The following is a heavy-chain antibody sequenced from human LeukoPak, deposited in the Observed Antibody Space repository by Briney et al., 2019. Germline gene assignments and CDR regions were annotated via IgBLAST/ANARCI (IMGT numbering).Heavy chain of an antibody. D-gene: IGHD2-15*01. V-gene: IGHV1-2*02. Sequence: ASVKVSCKASGYTFTGYYMHWVRQAPGQGLEWMGWINPNSGGTNYAQKFQGRVTMTRDTSISTAYMELSRLRSDDTAVYYCARVRCGSGGSCYSDFDYWGQGTLVTVSS. J-gene: IGHJ4*02. CDR2: INPNSGGT. CDR1: GYTFTGYY. CDR3: ARVRCGSGGSCYSDFDY.